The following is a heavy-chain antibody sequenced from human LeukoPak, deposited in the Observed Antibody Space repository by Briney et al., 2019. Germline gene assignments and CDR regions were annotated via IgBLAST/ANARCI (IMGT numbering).Heavy chain of an antibody. CDR2: ISSSSSYT. D-gene: IGHD3-22*01. Sequence: GGSLRLSCAASGFTFSDYYMSWVRQAPVKGLEWVSYISSSSSYTNYADSVKGRFTISRDNAKNSLYLQMNSLRAEDTAVYYCARVYYYDSSGYYQPSGYFQHWGQGTLVTVSS. V-gene: IGHV3-11*06. CDR1: GFTFSDYY. J-gene: IGHJ1*01. CDR3: ARVYYYDSSGYYQPSGYFQH.